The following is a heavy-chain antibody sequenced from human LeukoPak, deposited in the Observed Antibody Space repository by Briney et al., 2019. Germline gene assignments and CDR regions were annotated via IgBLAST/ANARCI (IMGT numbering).Heavy chain of an antibody. CDR1: GGSLSPYY. CDR2: TFTSGGT. Sequence: SETLSLTCTVSGGSLSPYYWSWIRQTPGKGLEWIGYTFTSGGTNYNPSLKSRVTISVDTSKNQFSLKMTSVTAADTAVYYCATPRFPPGGDHFVFWGKGPLVTVP. V-gene: IGHV4-4*09. J-gene: IGHJ4*02. CDR3: ATPRFPPGGDHFVF. D-gene: IGHD3-16*01.